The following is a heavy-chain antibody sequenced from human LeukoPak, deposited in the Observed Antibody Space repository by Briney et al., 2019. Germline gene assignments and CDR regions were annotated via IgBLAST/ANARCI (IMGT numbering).Heavy chain of an antibody. Sequence: SETLSLTCTVSGGSISSYYWSWIRQPPGKGLEWIGYIYYTGSTNYNPSLKSRVTISLDTSKNQFSLKLTSVTAADTATYFCARASSGTRLTDYWGQGTLVTVSS. CDR3: ARASSGTRLTDY. CDR1: GGSISSYY. V-gene: IGHV4-59*01. J-gene: IGHJ4*02. CDR2: IYYTGST. D-gene: IGHD1-26*01.